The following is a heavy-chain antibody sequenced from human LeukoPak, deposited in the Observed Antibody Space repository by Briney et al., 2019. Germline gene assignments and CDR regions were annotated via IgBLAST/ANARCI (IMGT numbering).Heavy chain of an antibody. CDR2: IHYSGST. D-gene: IGHD6-6*01. J-gene: IGHJ4*02. Sequence: SETLSLTCSVSGDSISSSSHYWGWIRQPPGKGLEWIGSIHYSGSTYYNPSLESGASISVDTSKNQFSLKLSSVTAADTAVYYCARHSSSFTPLDYWGQGTLVTVSS. V-gene: IGHV4-39*01. CDR1: GDSISSSSHY. CDR3: ARHSSSFTPLDY.